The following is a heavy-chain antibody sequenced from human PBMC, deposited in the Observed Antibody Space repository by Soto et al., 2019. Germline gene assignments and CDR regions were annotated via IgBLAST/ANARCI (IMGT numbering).Heavy chain of an antibody. CDR1: GGTFSSYA. J-gene: IGHJ5*02. Sequence: QVQLVQSGAEVKKPGSSVKVSCKASGGTFSSYAISWVRQAPGQGLEWMGGIIPIFGTANYAQKCQGRVTITADESTSTAYMELSSLRSEDTAVYYCARANAYLDRSSSGWFDPWGQGTLVTVSS. V-gene: IGHV1-69*01. D-gene: IGHD6-6*01. CDR2: IIPIFGTA. CDR3: ARANAYLDRSSSGWFDP.